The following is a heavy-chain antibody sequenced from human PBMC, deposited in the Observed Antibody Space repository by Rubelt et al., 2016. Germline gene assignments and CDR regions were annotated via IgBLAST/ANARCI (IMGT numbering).Heavy chain of an antibody. D-gene: IGHD5-24*01. CDR3: ARERDDYGDY. V-gene: IGHV1-2*02. Sequence: QVQLVQSGAEVKKPGASVKVSCKASGYTFTSYYMHWVRQAPGQGLEWMGIINPNSGGTNYAPKFQGRVTRTRDTSISTAYMELSRLRSDDTAVYYCARERDDYGDYWGQGTLVTVSS. CDR2: INPNSGGT. J-gene: IGHJ4*02. CDR1: GYTFTSYY.